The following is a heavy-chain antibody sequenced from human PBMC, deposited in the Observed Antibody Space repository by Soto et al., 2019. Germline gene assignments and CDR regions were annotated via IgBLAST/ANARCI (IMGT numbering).Heavy chain of an antibody. V-gene: IGHV4-34*01. CDR1: GGSFSGYY. J-gene: IGHJ6*02. Sequence: SETLSLTCAVYGGSFSGYYWSWIRQPPGKGLEWIGEIIHSGSTKYNPSLRSRVTISVDTSKNQFSLRLSSVTAADTAVFYCARGFGTLVRGIIREYSGMDVWGQGTTVTVPS. D-gene: IGHD3-10*01. CDR3: ARGFGTLVRGIIREYSGMDV. CDR2: IIHSGST.